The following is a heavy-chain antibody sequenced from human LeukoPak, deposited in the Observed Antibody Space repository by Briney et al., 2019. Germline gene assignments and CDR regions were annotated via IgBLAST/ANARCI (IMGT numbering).Heavy chain of an antibody. CDR3: AKRRGLELLYYYYMDV. CDR1: GFTFSSYS. CDR2: ISGSGGST. Sequence: GGSLRLSCAASGFTFSSYSMNWVRQAPGKGLEWVSAISGSGGSTYYGDSVKGRFTVSRDNSKNTLYLQMNSLRAEDTAVYYCAKRRGLELLYYYYMDVWGKGTTVTVSS. D-gene: IGHD1-7*01. J-gene: IGHJ6*03. V-gene: IGHV3-23*01.